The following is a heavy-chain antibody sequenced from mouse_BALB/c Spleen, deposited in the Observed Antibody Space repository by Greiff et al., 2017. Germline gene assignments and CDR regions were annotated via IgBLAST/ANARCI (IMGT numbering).Heavy chain of an antibody. CDR3: ARELDYYYAMDY. J-gene: IGHJ4*01. CDR2: IYPGDGDT. CDR1: GYAFSSSW. D-gene: IGHD2-4*01. Sequence: QVQLQQSGPELVKPGASVKISCKASGYAFSSSWMNWVKQRPGQGLEWIGRIYPGDGDTNYNGKFKGKATLTADKSSSTAYMQLSSLTSVDSAVYFCARELDYYYAMDYWGQGTSVTVSS. V-gene: IGHV1-82*01.